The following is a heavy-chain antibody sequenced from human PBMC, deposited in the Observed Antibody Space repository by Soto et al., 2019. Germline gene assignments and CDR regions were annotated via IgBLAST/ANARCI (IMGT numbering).Heavy chain of an antibody. CDR1: GFIFSSYG. J-gene: IGHJ4*02. CDR3: VRYVWRFDY. D-gene: IGHD3-16*01. Sequence: VQLVESGGGVVQPGRSLRLSCAASGFIFSSYGMHWVRQAPGKGLEWVASIWYDGSSQYYADSVKGRFTISRDSSKNTLYLQMNSLRADDTAVYYCVRYVWRFDYWGQGTLVIVSS. CDR2: IWYDGSSQ. V-gene: IGHV3-33*01.